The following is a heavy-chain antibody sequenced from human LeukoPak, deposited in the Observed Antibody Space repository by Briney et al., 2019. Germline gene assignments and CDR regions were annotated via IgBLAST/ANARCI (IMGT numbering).Heavy chain of an antibody. CDR2: ISSDGSKK. J-gene: IGHJ3*02. V-gene: IGHV3-30*03. Sequence: GGSLRLSCAASGFTFSNYGMHWVRQAPGKGLEWVAVISSDGSKKYYADSVKGRFTISRDNAKNSLYLQMNSLRAEDTAVYYCARSGQLRDAFDIWGQGTMVTVSS. D-gene: IGHD1-26*01. CDR3: ARSGQLRDAFDI. CDR1: GFTFSNYG.